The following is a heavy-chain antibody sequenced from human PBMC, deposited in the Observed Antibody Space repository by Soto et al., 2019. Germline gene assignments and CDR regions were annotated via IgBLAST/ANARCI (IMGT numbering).Heavy chain of an antibody. V-gene: IGHV1-69*13. J-gene: IGHJ6*02. Sequence: SVKVSCKASGGTFSSYAISWVRQAPGQGLEWMGGIIPIFGTANYAQKFQGRVTITADESTSTAYMELSSLRSEDTAVYYCARGARRYSSSAGSGMDVWGQGTTVTV. CDR2: IIPIFGTA. CDR1: GGTFSSYA. D-gene: IGHD6-6*01. CDR3: ARGARRYSSSAGSGMDV.